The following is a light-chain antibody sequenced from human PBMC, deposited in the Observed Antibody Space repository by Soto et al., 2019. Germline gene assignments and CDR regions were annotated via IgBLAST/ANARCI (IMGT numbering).Light chain of an antibody. CDR1: QSLTNSN. CDR3: QRYGTSPQT. V-gene: IGKV3-20*01. Sequence: EIVLTQSPGTLSLSPGEIATLSFSASQSLTNSNLAWYQQRPGQAPRLLIYGASSRATGIPDRFSGSGSGTDFTLTISRLEPEDFAVYYCQRYGTSPQTFGRGTKVDIK. CDR2: GAS. J-gene: IGKJ1*01.